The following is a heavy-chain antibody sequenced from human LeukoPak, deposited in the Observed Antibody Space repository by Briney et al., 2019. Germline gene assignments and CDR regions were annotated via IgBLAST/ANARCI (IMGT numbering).Heavy chain of an antibody. J-gene: IGHJ4*02. CDR3: ARRTGGTKTKDDY. CDR1: GYTFTNYD. Sequence: GASLKVSCKASGYTFTNYDINWVRQAPGQGLEWMGWINTSTGNPTYAQGFTGRFVFSLDTSVSTAYLQISSLKAEDTAVYYCARRTGGTKTKDDYWGQGTLVTVSS. D-gene: IGHD3/OR15-3a*01. V-gene: IGHV7-4-1*02. CDR2: INTSTGNP.